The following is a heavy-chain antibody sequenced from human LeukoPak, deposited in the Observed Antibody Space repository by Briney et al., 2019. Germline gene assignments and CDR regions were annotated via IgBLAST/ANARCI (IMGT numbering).Heavy chain of an antibody. V-gene: IGHV3-30*01. J-gene: IGHJ3*02. CDR3: ARDLPVIGAFDI. CDR1: GFTFSSYA. CDR2: ISYDGSNK. D-gene: IGHD3-10*01. Sequence: GGSLRLSCAASGFTFSSYAMHWVRQAPGKGLEWVAVISYDGSNKYYADSVKSRFTISRDNSKNTLYLQMNSLRAEDTAVYYCARDLPVIGAFDIWGQGTMVTVSS.